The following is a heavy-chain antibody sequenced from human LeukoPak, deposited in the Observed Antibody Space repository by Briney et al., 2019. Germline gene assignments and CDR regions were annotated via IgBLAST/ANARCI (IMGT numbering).Heavy chain of an antibody. Sequence: GESLKISCKGSGYSFTSYWIGCVRQMPGKGLEWMGIIYPGDPDTRYSPSFQGQVTISADKSISTAYLQRSSLKASDTAMYYCARSCTSTSCYLTDAFDIWGQGTMVTVSS. V-gene: IGHV5-51*01. J-gene: IGHJ3*02. CDR1: GYSFTSYW. CDR2: IYPGDPDT. CDR3: ARSCTSTSCYLTDAFDI. D-gene: IGHD2-2*01.